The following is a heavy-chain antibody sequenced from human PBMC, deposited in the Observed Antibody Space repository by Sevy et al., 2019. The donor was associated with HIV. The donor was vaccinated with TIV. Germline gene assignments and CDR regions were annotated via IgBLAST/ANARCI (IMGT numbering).Heavy chain of an antibody. D-gene: IGHD2-8*01. J-gene: IGHJ4*02. V-gene: IGHV3-30*18. CDR2: ISHDGSNK. CDR3: AKQGGYCSNGVCYRAFDY. Sequence: GGSLRLSCAASGFTFSSFGMHWVRQAPGKGLEWVAIISHDGSNKIYADSEKGRFTISRDNSKNTLYLQMDSLRADDTAVYYCAKQGGYCSNGVCYRAFDYWGQGTLVTVSS. CDR1: GFTFSSFG.